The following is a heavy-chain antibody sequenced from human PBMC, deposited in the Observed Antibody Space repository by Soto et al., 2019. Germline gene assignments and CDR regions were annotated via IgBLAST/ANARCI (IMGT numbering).Heavy chain of an antibody. Sequence: PGGSLRRSCAASGFTFSSYGIHWGRQAPGKGLEWVAVIWYDGSNKYYADSVKGRFTISRDNSKNTLYLQMNSLRAEDTAVYYCARALGMDVWGQGTTVTVSS. CDR3: ARALGMDV. CDR1: GFTFSSYG. CDR2: IWYDGSNK. J-gene: IGHJ6*02. V-gene: IGHV3-33*01.